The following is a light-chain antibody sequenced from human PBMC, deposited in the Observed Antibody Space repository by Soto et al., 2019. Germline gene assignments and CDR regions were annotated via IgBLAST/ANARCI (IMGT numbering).Light chain of an antibody. CDR2: GAP. CDR1: QSVRSN. J-gene: IGKJ4*01. V-gene: IGKV3-15*01. Sequence: EIVMTQSPATLSVSPGERATLSCRASQSVRSNLAWYQQKPGQAPRLLIYGAPTRATGIPARFSGSGSGTEFTLTISSLQSEDFAVYYCQQYNDWPPLTFGGGTKVDIK. CDR3: QQYNDWPPLT.